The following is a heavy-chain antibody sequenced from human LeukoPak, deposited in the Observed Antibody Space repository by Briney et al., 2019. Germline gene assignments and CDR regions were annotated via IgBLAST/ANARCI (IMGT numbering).Heavy chain of an antibody. CDR3: AREVVVAATHDAFDI. J-gene: IGHJ3*02. Sequence: SVKVSCKASGGTFISYAISWVRQAPGQGLEWMGGIIPIFGTANYAQKFQGRVTITADESTSTAYMELSSLRSEDTAVYYCAREVVVAATHDAFDIWGQGTMVTVSS. D-gene: IGHD2-15*01. V-gene: IGHV1-69*01. CDR1: GGTFISYA. CDR2: IIPIFGTA.